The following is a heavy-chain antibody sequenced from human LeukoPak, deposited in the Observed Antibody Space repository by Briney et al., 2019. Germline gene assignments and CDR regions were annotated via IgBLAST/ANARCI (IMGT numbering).Heavy chain of an antibody. Sequence: SETLSLTCTVSGGSISSYYWSWIRQPAGKGLEWIGRIYTSGSTNYNPSLKSRVTMSVDTSKNQFSLKPSSVTAADTAVYYCARDNAAKGINYYYYYMDVWGKGTTVTVSS. CDR2: IYTSGST. J-gene: IGHJ6*03. D-gene: IGHD5-18*01. V-gene: IGHV4-4*07. CDR3: ARDNAAKGINYYYYYMDV. CDR1: GGSISSYY.